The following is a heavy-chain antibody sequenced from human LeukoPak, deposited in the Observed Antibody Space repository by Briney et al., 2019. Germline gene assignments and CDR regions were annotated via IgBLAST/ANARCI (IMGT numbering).Heavy chain of an antibody. Sequence: GGSLRLSCAASGFIFSTYSMNWVRQGPGKGLEWVSYISSSSSTIYYADSVKGRFTISRDNAKNSLYSQMNSLRDEDTGVYYCARHLSSGGNYWGQGTLVTVSS. CDR2: ISSSSSTI. V-gene: IGHV3-48*02. CDR1: GFIFSTYS. J-gene: IGHJ4*02. D-gene: IGHD6-19*01. CDR3: ARHLSSGGNY.